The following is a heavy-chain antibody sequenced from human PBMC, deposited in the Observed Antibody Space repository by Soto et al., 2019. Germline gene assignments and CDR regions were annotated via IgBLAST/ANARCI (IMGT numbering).Heavy chain of an antibody. CDR2: IYSSGGT. V-gene: IGHV4-61*01. Sequence: QVQLQESGPGLVKPSETLSLTCSVSGGSVTSGSYDWSWIRQPPGKGLEWIGYIYSSGGTSYNPSLQSRVTISVDTYKSQFSLKLTSVTAADTAVYYCARDGDGYNNWGQGTLVTVSS. CDR1: GGSVTSGSYD. D-gene: IGHD5-12*01. J-gene: IGHJ4*02. CDR3: ARDGDGYNN.